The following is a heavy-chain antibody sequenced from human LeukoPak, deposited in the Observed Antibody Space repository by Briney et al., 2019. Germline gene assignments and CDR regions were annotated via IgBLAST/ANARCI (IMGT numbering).Heavy chain of an antibody. V-gene: IGHV4-34*01. J-gene: IGHJ3*02. CDR2: INHSGST. CDR3: ARRVAIAARAFDI. Sequence: SETLSLTCAVYGGSFSGYYWSWIRQPPGKGLEWIGEINHSGSTNYNPSLKSRVTISVDTSKNQFSLKLSSVTAADTAVYYCARRVAIAARAFDIWGQGTMVTVSS. D-gene: IGHD6-25*01. CDR1: GGSFSGYY.